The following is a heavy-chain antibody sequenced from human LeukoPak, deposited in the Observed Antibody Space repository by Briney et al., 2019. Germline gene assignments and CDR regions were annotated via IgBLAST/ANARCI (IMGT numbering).Heavy chain of an antibody. D-gene: IGHD3-3*01. CDR2: IYYSGST. Sequence: SETLSLTCTVSGGSISSSSYYWGWIRQPPGKGLEWIGSIYYSGSTYYNPPLKSRVTISVDTSKNQFPLKLSSVTAADTAVYYCARHPTGRFLEWLSLWGQGTLVTVSS. CDR1: GGSISSSSYY. V-gene: IGHV4-39*01. CDR3: ARHPTGRFLEWLSL. J-gene: IGHJ4*02.